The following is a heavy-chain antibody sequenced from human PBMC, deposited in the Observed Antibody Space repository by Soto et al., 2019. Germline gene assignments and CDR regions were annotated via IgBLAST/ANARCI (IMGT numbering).Heavy chain of an antibody. CDR2: MTPNSGHT. CDR3: ARGVDEDSGSASYGYMDV. Sequence: QVQLVQSGAEVRKPGASVKVSCKASGYTFSSFDINWVRQAAGHGLEWMGWMTPNSGHTGYAQKFQGRVTMTRNTFTSAVYLDLSILPSEDTVVYYCARGVDEDSGSASYGYMDVWCRWTTVTVSS. V-gene: IGHV1-8*01. CDR1: GYTFSSFD. D-gene: IGHD3-10*01. J-gene: IGHJ6*03.